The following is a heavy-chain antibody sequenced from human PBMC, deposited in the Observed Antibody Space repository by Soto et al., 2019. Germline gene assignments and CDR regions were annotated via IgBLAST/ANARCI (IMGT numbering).Heavy chain of an antibody. CDR3: ARFTVRGYSGYETYYYYGMDV. V-gene: IGHV1-69*13. D-gene: IGHD5-12*01. Sequence: GASVKVSCKASGGTFSSYAISWVRQAPGQGLEWMGGIIPIFGTANYAQKFQGRVTITAGESTSTAYMELSSLRSEDTAVYYCARFTVRGYSGYETYYYYGMDVWGQGTTVTVSS. CDR1: GGTFSSYA. J-gene: IGHJ6*02. CDR2: IIPIFGTA.